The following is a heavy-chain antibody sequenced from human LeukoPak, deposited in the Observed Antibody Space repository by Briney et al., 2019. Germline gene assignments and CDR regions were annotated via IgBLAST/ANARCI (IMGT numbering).Heavy chain of an antibody. CDR3: AKDGRHSSSSGYYYYYMDV. J-gene: IGHJ6*03. CDR2: ISGSGSGGST. CDR1: GFTFSSSA. V-gene: IGHV3-23*01. D-gene: IGHD6-6*01. Sequence: GGSLRLSCAASGFTFSSSAMSWVRQAPGKGLEWVSSISGSGSGGSTYYADSVKGRFTISRDNSKNTLYLQMNSLRAEDTAVYYCAKDGRHSSSSGYYYYYMDVWGKGTTVTVSS.